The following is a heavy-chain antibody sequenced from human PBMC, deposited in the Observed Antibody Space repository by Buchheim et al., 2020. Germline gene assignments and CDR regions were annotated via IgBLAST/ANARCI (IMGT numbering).Heavy chain of an antibody. V-gene: IGHV1-2*02. CDR2: INPNSGGT. D-gene: IGHD3-22*01. CDR1: GYTFTGYY. CDR3: ARVFGWHYDSSGYYPPPYGMDV. Sequence: QVQLVQSGAEVKKPGASVKVSCKASGYTFTGYYMHWVRQAPGQGLEWMGWINPNSGGTNYAQKFQGRVTMTRDTSISTAYMELSRLRSDDTAVYYCARVFGWHYDSSGYYPPPYGMDVWGQGTT. J-gene: IGHJ6*02.